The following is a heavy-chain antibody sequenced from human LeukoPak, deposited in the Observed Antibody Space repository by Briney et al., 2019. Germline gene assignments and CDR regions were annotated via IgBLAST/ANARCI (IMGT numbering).Heavy chain of an antibody. D-gene: IGHD5-12*01. CDR2: ISSSGSTI. J-gene: IGHJ4*02. CDR3: ARDHNAKYSGYDYSDY. CDR1: GFNFNDYY. Sequence: GGSLTLSCAASGFNFNDYYMRWIRPATGEGGEWVSYISSSGSTIYYADSVKGRFTISRDNAKNSLYLQMNSLRAEDTAVYYCARDHNAKYSGYDYSDYWGQGTLVTVSS. V-gene: IGHV3-11*01.